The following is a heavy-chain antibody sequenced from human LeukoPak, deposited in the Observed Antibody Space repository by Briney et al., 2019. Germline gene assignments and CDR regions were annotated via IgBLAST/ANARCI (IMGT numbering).Heavy chain of an antibody. V-gene: IGHV1-2*02. J-gene: IGHJ5*02. Sequence: ASVKVSCKASGYTFTGYYMHWVRQAPGQGLEWMGWINPNSGGTNYAQKFQGRVTMTRDTSISTAYMELSRLRSDDTAVYYCARVARFGESWKGFDPWGQGTLVTVSS. CDR1: GYTFTGYY. D-gene: IGHD3-10*01. CDR3: ARVARFGESWKGFDP. CDR2: INPNSGGT.